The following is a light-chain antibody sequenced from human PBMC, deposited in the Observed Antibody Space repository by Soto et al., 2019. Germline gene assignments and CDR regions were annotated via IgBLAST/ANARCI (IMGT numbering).Light chain of an antibody. Sequence: EIVLTQSPGTLSLSPGERATLSCRASQSVGSSYLAWYQQKPGQAPRLLIYGTSYRATGIPDKFSGSGSGTDFALTSSRLEPEDSAVYYCQQYGSSPGYTFGQGTRLEIK. CDR1: QSVGSSY. V-gene: IGKV3-20*01. J-gene: IGKJ2*01. CDR3: QQYGSSPGYT. CDR2: GTS.